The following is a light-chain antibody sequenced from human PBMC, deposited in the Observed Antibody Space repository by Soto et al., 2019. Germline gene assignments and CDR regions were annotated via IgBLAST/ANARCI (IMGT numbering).Light chain of an antibody. CDR2: GAS. CDR3: QQYGSSLLT. CDR1: QSVSSSY. Sequence: EIVLTQSPGTLSLSPGERATLACSASQSVSSSYLAWYQQTPGQAPRLVIYGASSRATGIPDRFSGSGSGTDFTLIISRLEPEDFAVYYCQQYGSSLLTFGGGTKVEIK. J-gene: IGKJ4*01. V-gene: IGKV3-20*01.